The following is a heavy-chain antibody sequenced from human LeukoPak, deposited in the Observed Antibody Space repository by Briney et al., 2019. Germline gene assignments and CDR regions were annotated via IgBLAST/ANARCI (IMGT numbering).Heavy chain of an antibody. J-gene: IGHJ6*03. D-gene: IGHD3-10*01. CDR1: GGSISSYY. Sequence: SETLSLTCTVSGGSISSYYWSWIRQPAGKGLEWIGRIYTSGSTNYNPSLKSRVIMSVDTSKNQFSLKLSSVTAADTAVYYCARVRLLWFGDQTYYYYYMDVWGKGTTVTISS. V-gene: IGHV4-4*07. CDR2: IYTSGST. CDR3: ARVRLLWFGDQTYYYYYMDV.